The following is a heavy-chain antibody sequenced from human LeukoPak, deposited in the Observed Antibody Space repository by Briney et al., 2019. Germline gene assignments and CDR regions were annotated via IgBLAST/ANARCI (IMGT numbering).Heavy chain of an antibody. CDR2: IYIGGNT. D-gene: IGHD3-22*01. Sequence: PGGSLGLSCAASGFTVSSNYMNWVRQAPGKGPEWVSAIYIGGNTYYADSVKGRFTISRDNSKNTLYLQMNSLRAEDTAVYYCARDRSPDAFDIWGHGTMVTVSS. CDR3: ARDRSPDAFDI. V-gene: IGHV3-66*02. J-gene: IGHJ3*02. CDR1: GFTVSSNY.